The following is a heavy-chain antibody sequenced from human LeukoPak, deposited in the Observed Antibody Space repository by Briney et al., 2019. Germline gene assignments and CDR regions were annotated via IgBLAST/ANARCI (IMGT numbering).Heavy chain of an antibody. J-gene: IGHJ3*02. Sequence: SETLSLTCTVSGGSISSSSYYWGWIRQPPGKGLEWIGSIYYSGSTYYNPSLKSRVTISVDTSKNQFSLKLSSVTAADTAVYYCARPALRSCDAFDIWGQGTMVTVSS. D-gene: IGHD3-3*01. CDR3: ARPALRSCDAFDI. CDR1: GGSISSSSYY. CDR2: IYYSGST. V-gene: IGHV4-39*01.